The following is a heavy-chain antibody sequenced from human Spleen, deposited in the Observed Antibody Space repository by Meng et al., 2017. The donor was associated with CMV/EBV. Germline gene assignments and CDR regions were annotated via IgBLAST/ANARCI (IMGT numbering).Heavy chain of an antibody. V-gene: IGHV3-15*01. CDR2: IKSKTDGGTT. J-gene: IGHJ5*02. Sequence: GGSLRLSCAASGFTFSDYYMTWMRQPPGKGLEWVGRIKSKTDGGTTDYPAPVKGRFTISRDDSKNTLYLQMNSLKTEDTAVYYCATYLHSNGWSWGQGTLVTVSS. CDR1: GFTFSDYY. D-gene: IGHD6-19*01. CDR3: ATYLHSNGWS.